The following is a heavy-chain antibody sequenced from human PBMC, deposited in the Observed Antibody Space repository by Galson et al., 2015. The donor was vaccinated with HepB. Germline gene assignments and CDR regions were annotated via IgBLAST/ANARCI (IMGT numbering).Heavy chain of an antibody. CDR1: GYTFTNYG. J-gene: IGHJ6*03. CDR3: AREGGNQLAMRHLDYYQYMDV. CDR2: IWYDGSNI. V-gene: IGHV3-33*04. D-gene: IGHD2-2*01. Sequence: SLRLSCAVSGYTFTNYGMHWVRQAPGKGLEWVAVIWYDGSNIYYADAVKGRFTISRDNSKNTLYLQMNSLRAEDTAVYYCAREGGNQLAMRHLDYYQYMDVWGKGTTVTVSS.